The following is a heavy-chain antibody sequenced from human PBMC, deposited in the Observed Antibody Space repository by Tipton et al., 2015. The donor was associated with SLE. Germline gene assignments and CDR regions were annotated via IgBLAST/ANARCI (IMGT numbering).Heavy chain of an antibody. CDR3: ARVGSSHYYYYYYLDV. J-gene: IGHJ6*03. CDR2: IYYSGST. Sequence: TLSLTCTVSGGSISSSSYYWSWIRQPPGKGLEWIGYIYYSGSTNYNPSLKSRVTISVDRSKNHFSLKLSSVTAADTAVYYCARVGSSHYYYYYYLDVWGQGTTVTVSS. D-gene: IGHD6-6*01. V-gene: IGHV4-61*05. CDR1: GGSISSSSYY.